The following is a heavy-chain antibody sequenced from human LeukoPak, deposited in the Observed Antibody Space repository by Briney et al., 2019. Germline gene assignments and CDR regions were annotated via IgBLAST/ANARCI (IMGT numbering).Heavy chain of an antibody. CDR2: INSDGSST. V-gene: IGHV3-74*01. Sequence: GGSLSFSGAAPGFTFRGSWMHWFRKAPGKGLVWVSRINSDGSSTSYADSVKGRFTISRDNAKNTLYLQMNNLRAEDTAVYYCSSGNSHAFDIWGQGTMVTVSS. D-gene: IGHD4-23*01. J-gene: IGHJ3*02. CDR3: SSGNSHAFDI. CDR1: GFTFRGSW.